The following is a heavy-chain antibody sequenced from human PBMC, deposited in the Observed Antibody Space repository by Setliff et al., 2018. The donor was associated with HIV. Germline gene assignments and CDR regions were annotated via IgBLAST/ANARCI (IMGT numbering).Heavy chain of an antibody. CDR2: IYSSRST. CDR3: ARESAGGTTDTYPFDY. CDR1: GASINSSLYY. D-gene: IGHD4-4*01. Sequence: SETLSLTCSVSGASINSSLYYWSWIRQPAGQGLEWIGHIYSSRSTTYNPSLKSRVTISVDTSNNQFSLKLNSVTAADTAVYFCARESAGGTTDTYPFDYWGEGILVTVSS. V-gene: IGHV4-61*09. J-gene: IGHJ4*02.